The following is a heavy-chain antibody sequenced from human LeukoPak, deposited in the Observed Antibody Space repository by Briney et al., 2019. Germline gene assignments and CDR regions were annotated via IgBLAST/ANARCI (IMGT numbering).Heavy chain of an antibody. CDR1: GFTVSDNY. CDR2: IYSDGST. V-gene: IGHV3-66*01. Sequence: GGSLRLSCAASGFTVSDNYMSWVRQAPGKGLEWVSVIYSDGSTYYADSVKDRFTISRDNSKNTVYLQMNSLRVEDTAVYYCARDPGYSYGYDYWGQGTLVTVSS. J-gene: IGHJ4*02. D-gene: IGHD5-18*01. CDR3: ARDPGYSYGYDY.